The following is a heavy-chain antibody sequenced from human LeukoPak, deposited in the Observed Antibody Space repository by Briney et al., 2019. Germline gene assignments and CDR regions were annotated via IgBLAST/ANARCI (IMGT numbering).Heavy chain of an antibody. V-gene: IGHV4-59*08. CDR1: GGSISSYY. Sequence: SVTLSLTCTVSGGSISSYYWSWIRQPPGKGLEWIGYIYYSGSTNYNPSLKSRVTISVDTSKNQFSLKLSSVTAADTAVYYCARHSFLVLGGPESAFDIWGQGTMVTVSS. J-gene: IGHJ3*02. CDR3: ARHSFLVLGGPESAFDI. CDR2: IYYSGST. D-gene: IGHD3-3*02.